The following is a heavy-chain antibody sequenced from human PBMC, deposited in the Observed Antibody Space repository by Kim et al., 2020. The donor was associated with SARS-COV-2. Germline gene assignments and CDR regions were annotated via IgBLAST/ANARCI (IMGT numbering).Heavy chain of an antibody. CDR3: ARRPPRGARVPTSIQKDY. Sequence: SETLSLTCTVSGGSISSSSYYWGWIRQPPGKGLEWIGSIYYSGSTYYNPSLKSRVTISVDTSKNQFSLKLSSVTAADTAVYYCARRPPRGARVPTSIQKDYWGQGTLVTVSS. D-gene: IGHD1-26*01. V-gene: IGHV4-39*01. CDR2: IYYSGST. J-gene: IGHJ4*02. CDR1: GGSISSSSYY.